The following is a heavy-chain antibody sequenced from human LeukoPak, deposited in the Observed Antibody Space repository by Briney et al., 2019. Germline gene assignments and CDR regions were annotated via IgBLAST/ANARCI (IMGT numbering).Heavy chain of an antibody. Sequence: PSETLSLTCTVSGGSISSYYWSWIRHPPGKGLEWIGYIYYSGSTNYNPSLKSRVTISVDTSKNQFSLKLSSVTAADTAVYYCARGSMAGGDYYMDVWGKGTTVTVSS. D-gene: IGHD3-16*01. J-gene: IGHJ6*03. V-gene: IGHV4-59*01. CDR2: IYYSGST. CDR3: ARGSMAGGDYYMDV. CDR1: GGSISSYY.